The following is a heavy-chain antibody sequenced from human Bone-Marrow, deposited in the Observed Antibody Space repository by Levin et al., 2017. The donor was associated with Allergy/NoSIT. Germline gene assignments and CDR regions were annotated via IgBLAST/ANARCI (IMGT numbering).Heavy chain of an antibody. CDR3: TRDLTGYEGFDI. CDR2: INPDNGGT. D-gene: IGHD3-16*01. J-gene: IGHJ3*02. Sequence: ASVKVSCKSSGYTFDMYYIHWLRQAPGERPEWMGRINPDNGGTTSAEKFQDRITMTTDTSTTTAYLEVRGLRPDDTAVYFCTRDLTGYEGFDIWGQGTLVIVSS. V-gene: IGHV1-2*06. CDR1: GYTFDMYY.